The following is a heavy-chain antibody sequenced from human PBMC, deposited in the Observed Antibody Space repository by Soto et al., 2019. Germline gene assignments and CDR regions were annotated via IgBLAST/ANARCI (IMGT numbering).Heavy chain of an antibody. Sequence: GASVKVSCKASGFTFTSSAMQWVRQARGQRLEWIGWIVVGSGNTNYAQKFQERVTITRDMSTSTAYMELSSLRSEDTAVYYCAVPGGSYRRNDAFDIWGQGKMVTVS. D-gene: IGHD3-16*02. V-gene: IGHV1-58*02. CDR3: AVPGGSYRRNDAFDI. CDR1: GFTFTSSA. J-gene: IGHJ3*02. CDR2: IVVGSGNT.